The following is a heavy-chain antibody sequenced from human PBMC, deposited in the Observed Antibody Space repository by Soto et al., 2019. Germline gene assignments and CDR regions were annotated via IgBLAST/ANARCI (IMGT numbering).Heavy chain of an antibody. V-gene: IGHV4-30-2*01. CDR1: GGSISSGGYS. CDR3: AGGPGVARNY. Sequence: QLQLQESGSGPVKPSQTLSLTCAVSGGSISSGGYSWSWIRQPPGKGLEWIGYIYHSGSTYYNPSLKSRVTISVDRSKNQFSLKLSSVTAADTAVYYCAGGPGVARNYWGQGTLVTVSS. D-gene: IGHD5-12*01. CDR2: IYHSGST. J-gene: IGHJ4*02.